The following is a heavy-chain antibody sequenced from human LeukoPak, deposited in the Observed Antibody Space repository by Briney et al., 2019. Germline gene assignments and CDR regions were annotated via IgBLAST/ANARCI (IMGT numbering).Heavy chain of an antibody. D-gene: IGHD2-8*02. Sequence: SETLSLTCTVSGGSISSSYRSWIRQPPGKGLEWIGYVFHTGSTNYNPSLNSRVTISLDTSENQFSLRLTSVTAADTAVYYCSGTGFRYYYGMDVWGQGTTVTVSS. J-gene: IGHJ6*02. CDR3: SGTGFRYYYGMDV. V-gene: IGHV4-59*08. CDR2: VFHTGST. CDR1: GGSISSSY.